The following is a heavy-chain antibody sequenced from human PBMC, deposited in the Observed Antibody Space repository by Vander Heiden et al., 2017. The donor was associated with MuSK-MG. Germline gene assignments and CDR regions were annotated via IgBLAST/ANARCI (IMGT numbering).Heavy chain of an antibody. CDR3: ARLAYCGGDCYSAPHWYFDL. CDR2: ISSSSSTI. V-gene: IGHV3-48*01. Sequence: EVQLVESGGSLVQPGGSLRLSCAASGFTFSSYSMNGVRKDPGKGLEWVSYISSSSSTIDDADSVKGRFTISRDNAKNSLYMQMNSLRAEDTAVYYCARLAYCGGDCYSAPHWYFDLWGRGTLVTVSS. CDR1: GFTFSSYS. J-gene: IGHJ2*01. D-gene: IGHD2-21*02.